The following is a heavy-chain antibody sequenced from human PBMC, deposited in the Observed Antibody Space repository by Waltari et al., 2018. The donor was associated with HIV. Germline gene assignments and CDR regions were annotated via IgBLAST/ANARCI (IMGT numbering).Heavy chain of an antibody. CDR3: ARASSITWLHFDY. CDR2: IYDDDNT. J-gene: IGHJ4*02. V-gene: IGHV3-66*02. Sequence: EVQLVESGGGLVQPGGSLRLSCAASGFTVSTNYMGWVRQAPGKGLEWVSVIYDDDNTYYADSVKGRFIISRDNSKNTLFLQMNRLRTEDTAVYYCARASSITWLHFDYWGQGTLVTVSS. D-gene: IGHD6-13*01. CDR1: GFTVSTNY.